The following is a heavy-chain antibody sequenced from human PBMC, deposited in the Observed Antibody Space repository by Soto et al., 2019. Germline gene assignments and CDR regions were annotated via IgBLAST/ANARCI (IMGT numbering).Heavy chain of an antibody. CDR1: GGSISSGGYY. CDR3: ERAVSDFDVRRYRTSYFDQ. V-gene: IGHV4-31*03. CDR2: IYNSGST. D-gene: IGHD3-10*02. J-gene: IGHJ4*02. Sequence: SETLSLTCTVSGGSISSGGYYWSWIRQRPGKGLEWIGYIYNSGSTYYSSSLKSRLNISGDTSKNQFSLKLSSVTVADSAVYYCERAVSDFDVRRYRTSYFDQWGQGILVTVS.